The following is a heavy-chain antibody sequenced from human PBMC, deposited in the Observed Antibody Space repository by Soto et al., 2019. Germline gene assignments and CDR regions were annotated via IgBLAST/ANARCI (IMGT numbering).Heavy chain of an antibody. CDR1: GGSVISSNC. Sequence: SETLSLTCIVSGGSVISSNCLILFRHPPGKGLEWIGETYHSGSTTYNPSLKSRATISVDKSENQFSLRLKSVTAADTAVYYCASVGSDYDNSGYYLPWGPGTLVTVSS. CDR2: TYHSGST. J-gene: IGHJ5*02. CDR3: ASVGSDYDNSGYYLP. D-gene: IGHD3-22*01. V-gene: IGHV4-4*02.